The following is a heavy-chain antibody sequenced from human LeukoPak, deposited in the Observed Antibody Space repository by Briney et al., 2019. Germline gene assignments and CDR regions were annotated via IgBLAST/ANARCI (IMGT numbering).Heavy chain of an antibody. CDR3: ARDSRFGKLLIPYFDY. CDR1: GFTFSNYN. D-gene: IGHD3-10*01. J-gene: IGHJ4*02. V-gene: IGHV3-48*02. Sequence: GGSLRLSCAASGFTFSNYNMNWVRQAPGKGLEWVSYITSRSSSIYYADSVKGRFTISRDNAQNSLYLQMNSLRDEDMAVYYCARDSRFGKLLIPYFDYWGQGTLVTVSS. CDR2: ITSRSSSI.